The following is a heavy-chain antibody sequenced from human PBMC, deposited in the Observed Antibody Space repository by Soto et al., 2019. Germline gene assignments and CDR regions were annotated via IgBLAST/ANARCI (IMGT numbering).Heavy chain of an antibody. Sequence: QVQLVQSGAEVKKPGSSVKVSCKASGGTFSSYAISWVRQAPGQGLEWMGGIIAIFGTANYAQKFQGRVTITADESTSTAYMELSSLRSEDTAVYYCARDKVLGYCSGGSCYGHWFDPWGQGTLVTVSS. CDR2: IIAIFGTA. CDR1: GGTFSSYA. D-gene: IGHD2-15*01. J-gene: IGHJ5*02. CDR3: ARDKVLGYCSGGSCYGHWFDP. V-gene: IGHV1-69*12.